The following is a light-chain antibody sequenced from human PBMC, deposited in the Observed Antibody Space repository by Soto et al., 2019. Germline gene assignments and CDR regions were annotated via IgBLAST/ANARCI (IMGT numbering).Light chain of an antibody. CDR1: QSVSSN. CDR2: GAS. CDR3: HFYNNWPPET. Sequence: EIVMTQSPATLSVSPGERATLSCRASQSVSSNLAWYQQKPGQAPRLLIYGASTRATGIQARFSGSGSGTEFTLTFSSLQSEDFAVYYCHFYNNWPPETFVQGTKVEI. V-gene: IGKV3-15*01. J-gene: IGKJ1*01.